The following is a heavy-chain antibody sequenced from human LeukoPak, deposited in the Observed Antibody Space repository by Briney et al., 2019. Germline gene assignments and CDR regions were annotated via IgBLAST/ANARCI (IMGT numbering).Heavy chain of an antibody. CDR1: GYTFTGYY. V-gene: IGHV1-2*02. CDR3: AGGSYGSGSPYISYYYYGMDV. J-gene: IGHJ6*02. D-gene: IGHD3-10*01. Sequence: ASVKVSCKASGYTFTGYYMHWVRQAPGQGLEWMGWINPNSGGTNYAQKFQGRVTMTRDTSISTAYMELSRLRSDDTAVYYCAGGSYGSGSPYISYYYYGMDVWGQGTTVTVSS. CDR2: INPNSGGT.